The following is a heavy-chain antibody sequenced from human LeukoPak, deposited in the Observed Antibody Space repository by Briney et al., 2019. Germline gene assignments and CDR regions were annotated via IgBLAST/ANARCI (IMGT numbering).Heavy chain of an antibody. V-gene: IGHV4-59*01. D-gene: IGHD3-22*01. Sequence: KPSETLSLTCTVSGGSISTYYWSWIRQPPGKGLEWIGYIYYSGSTNYNPSLKSRVTISVDTSKSQFSLKLSSVTAANTAVYYCARSSGYDSSGYYAEYFQHWGQGTLVTVSS. J-gene: IGHJ1*01. CDR2: IYYSGST. CDR1: GGSISTYY. CDR3: ARSSGYDSSGYYAEYFQH.